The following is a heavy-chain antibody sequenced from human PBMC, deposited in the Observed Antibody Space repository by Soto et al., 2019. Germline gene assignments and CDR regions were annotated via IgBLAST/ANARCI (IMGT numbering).Heavy chain of an antibody. D-gene: IGHD3-3*01. CDR1: GGSFSGYY. CDR2: INHSGST. CDR3: ARGGRNVLRFLEWLPRVYYYGMDV. V-gene: IGHV4-34*01. J-gene: IGHJ6*02. Sequence: SETLSLTCAVYGGSFSGYYWSWIRQPPGKGLEWIGEINHSGSTNYNPSLKSRVTISVDTSKNQFSLKLSSVTAADTAVYYCARGGRNVLRFLEWLPRVYYYGMDVRGQGTTVTVSS.